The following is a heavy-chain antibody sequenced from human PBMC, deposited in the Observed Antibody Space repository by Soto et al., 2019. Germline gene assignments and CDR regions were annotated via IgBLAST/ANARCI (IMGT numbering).Heavy chain of an antibody. CDR2: IYHSGST. V-gene: IGHV4-30-2*01. D-gene: IGHD3-16*01. J-gene: IGHJ4*02. Sequence: QLQLQESGSGLVKPSQTLSLTCAVSGGSISSGGYSWSWIRQPPGKGLEWIGYIYHSGSTYYNPSLKTRVTISVAMSKHQFSLKLSSVTAADTAVYYGAGGHPMGYWGQGTLVTVSS. CDR3: AGGHPMGY. CDR1: GGSISSGGYS.